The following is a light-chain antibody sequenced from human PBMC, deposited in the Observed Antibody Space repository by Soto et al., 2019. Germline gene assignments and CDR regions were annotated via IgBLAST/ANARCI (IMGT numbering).Light chain of an antibody. V-gene: IGLV6-57*03. CDR3: QSYDSSNHVV. CDR2: EDN. J-gene: IGLJ2*01. CDR1: SSSIASNY. Sequence: NFMLTQPHSVSESPGKTVAISCSRSSSSIASNYVQWYQQRPGSAPTTVIYEDNQRPSGVPDRFSGSIDSSSNSASLTISGLQTEDEADYYCQSYDSSNHVVFGGGTKVTVL.